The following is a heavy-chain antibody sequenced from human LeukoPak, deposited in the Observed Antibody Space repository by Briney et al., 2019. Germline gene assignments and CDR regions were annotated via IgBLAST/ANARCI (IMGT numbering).Heavy chain of an antibody. J-gene: IGHJ5*02. Sequence: ASVKVSCKASGYTFTGHHIHWLRQAPGQGLEWVGVIIPNDGSTTNAQKFRGRVTMTRDTSTTTVYLELRSLRSEHTAVYSCERDPSIISCYTWFEPWGPGTLVTVSP. CDR1: GYTFTGHH. CDR2: IIPNDGST. D-gene: IGHD2-15*01. CDR3: ERDPSIISCYTWFEP. V-gene: IGHV1-46*01.